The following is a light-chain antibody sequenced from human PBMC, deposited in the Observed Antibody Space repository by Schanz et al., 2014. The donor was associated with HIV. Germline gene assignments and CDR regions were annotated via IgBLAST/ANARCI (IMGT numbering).Light chain of an antibody. Sequence: QSALTQPASVSGSPGQSITISCTGTSSDVGGYNYVSWYQQHPGKAPKLMIYEVTKRPSGVPDRFSGSKSGNTASLTISGLQADDEGDYYCQSFDRTMRGLVFGGGAKLTVL. CDR3: QSFDRTMRGLV. J-gene: IGLJ3*02. V-gene: IGLV2-14*01. CDR2: EVT. CDR1: SSDVGGYNY.